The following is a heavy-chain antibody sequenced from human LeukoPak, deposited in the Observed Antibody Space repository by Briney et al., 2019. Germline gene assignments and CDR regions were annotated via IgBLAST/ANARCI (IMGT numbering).Heavy chain of an antibody. D-gene: IGHD3-10*01. CDR1: GGSFSGYY. Sequence: PSETLSLTCAVYGGSFSGYYWSWIRQPPGKGLEWIGEINHSGSTNYNPSLKSRVPISVDTSKNQFSLKLSSVTAADTAVYYCARGQPLVRVVDYWGQGTLVTVSS. CDR3: ARGQPLVRVVDY. V-gene: IGHV4-34*01. CDR2: INHSGST. J-gene: IGHJ4*02.